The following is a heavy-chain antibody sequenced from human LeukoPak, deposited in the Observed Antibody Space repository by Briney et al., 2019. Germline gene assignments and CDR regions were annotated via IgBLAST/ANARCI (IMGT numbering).Heavy chain of an antibody. Sequence: ASVKVSCKASGYSFNNYDINWVRQATGQGLEWMGWMNPKSGNTGNAQKFQGRISLTMNTSISTAYMELSGLTSEDTAVYYCARAQMAYDPGWGIYRIDWFDPWGREPWSPSPQ. CDR2: MNPKSGNT. CDR3: ARAQMAYDPGWGIYRIDWFDP. CDR1: GYSFNNYD. J-gene: IGHJ5*02. V-gene: IGHV1-8*01. D-gene: IGHD3-16*02.